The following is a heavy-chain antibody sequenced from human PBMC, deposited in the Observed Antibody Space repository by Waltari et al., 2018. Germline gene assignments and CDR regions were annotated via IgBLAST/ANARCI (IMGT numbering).Heavy chain of an antibody. CDR3: ARPSSGSTGY. CDR2: IYYSGST. D-gene: IGHD1-26*01. Sequence: QLQLQESGPGLVKPSETLSLTCTVSGCSISSSRYYWGWIRQPPGKGLEWIGSIYYSGSTYYNPSLKSRVTISVDTSKNQFALKLSSVTAADTAVYYCARPSSGSTGYWGQGTLVTVSS. CDR1: GCSISSSRYY. V-gene: IGHV4-39*01. J-gene: IGHJ4*02.